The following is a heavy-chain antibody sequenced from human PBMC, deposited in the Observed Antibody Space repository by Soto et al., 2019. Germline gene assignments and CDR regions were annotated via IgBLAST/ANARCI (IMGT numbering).Heavy chain of an antibody. V-gene: IGHV1-2*02. CDR1: GYTFTVYY. CDR3: ARDLANGGGSAGFDY. Sequence: QVQLVQSGAEVKKPGASVNVSCNASGYTFTVYYMHWVRQAPGQGLEWMGWINPKSGGTMYPQKFQGRVTMTWDTAISTAYMALTRLRSYDTAVYYCARDLANGGGSAGFDYWGQGTLVTVSS. J-gene: IGHJ4*02. CDR2: INPKSGGT. D-gene: IGHD1-26*01.